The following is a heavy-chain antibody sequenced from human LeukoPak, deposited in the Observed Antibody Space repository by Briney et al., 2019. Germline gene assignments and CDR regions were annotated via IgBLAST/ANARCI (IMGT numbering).Heavy chain of an antibody. J-gene: IGHJ4*02. CDR3: ARMSWGSDFDY. V-gene: IGHV4-59*01. CDR2: IYSSGST. D-gene: IGHD3-16*01. Sequence: SETLSLTCSVSGGSLSNYFWTWIRQPPGKGLEWIGYIYSSGSTNYNPSLRSRVSISVDTSENQFSLNLSSVTAADTAVYYCARMSWGSDFDYWDQGALVTVSS. CDR1: GGSLSNYF.